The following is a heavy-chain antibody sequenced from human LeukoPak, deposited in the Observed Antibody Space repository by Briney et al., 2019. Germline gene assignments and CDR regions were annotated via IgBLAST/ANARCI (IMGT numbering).Heavy chain of an antibody. V-gene: IGHV7-4-1*02. Sequence: XGYTFTAHXXXXVRQAPGQGLEWMGWIDTNTGNPTYAQGFTGRFVFSLDTSVSTAYLQISSLKAEDTAVYYCARGGRIDYWGQGTLVTVSS. J-gene: IGHJ4*02. CDR2: IDTNTGNP. CDR3: ARGGRIDY. CDR1: GYTFTAHX. D-gene: IGHD1-26*01.